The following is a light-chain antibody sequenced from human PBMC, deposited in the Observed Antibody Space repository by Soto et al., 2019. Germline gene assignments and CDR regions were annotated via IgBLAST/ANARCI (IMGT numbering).Light chain of an antibody. CDR3: SSYTSSSTAV. CDR2: EVS. J-gene: IGLJ1*01. V-gene: IGLV2-14*01. Sequence: QSALTQPASVSGSPGQSITISCTGTSSDVGGYNYVSWYQQHPGKAPKLMIYEVSNRPSGVSNRFSGSKSDNTASLTISGLQAEDEADYYCSSYTSSSTAVFGTGTKLTAL. CDR1: SSDVGGYNY.